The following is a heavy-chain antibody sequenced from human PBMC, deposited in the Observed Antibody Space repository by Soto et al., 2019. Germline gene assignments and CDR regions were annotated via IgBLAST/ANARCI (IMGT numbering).Heavy chain of an antibody. Sequence: GGSLRLSCAASGFTFSSYSMNWVRQAPGKGLEWVSSISTSSSYIYYADSVKGRFTISRDSAKNSLYLQMNSLRPEDTAVYYCARVIAVAGPNWFDPWGQGTLVTVSS. CDR1: GFTFSSYS. V-gene: IGHV3-21*01. D-gene: IGHD6-19*01. J-gene: IGHJ5*02. CDR2: ISTSSSYI. CDR3: ARVIAVAGPNWFDP.